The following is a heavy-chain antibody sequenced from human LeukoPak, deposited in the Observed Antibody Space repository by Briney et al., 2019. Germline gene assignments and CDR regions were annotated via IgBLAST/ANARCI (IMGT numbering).Heavy chain of an antibody. CDR3: ARERELGDDAFDI. V-gene: IGHV1-2*02. J-gene: IGHJ3*02. CDR1: GYTFTGYY. Sequence: SVKVSCKASGYTFTGYYMHWVRQAPGQGLEWMGWINPNSGGTNYAQKFQGRVTMTRDTSISTAYMELSRLRSDDTAVYYCARERELGDDAFDIWGQGTMVTVSS. CDR2: INPNSGGT. D-gene: IGHD1-26*01.